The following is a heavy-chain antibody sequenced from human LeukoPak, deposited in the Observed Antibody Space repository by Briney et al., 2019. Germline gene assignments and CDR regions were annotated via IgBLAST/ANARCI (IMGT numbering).Heavy chain of an antibody. D-gene: IGHD1-26*01. V-gene: IGHV3-23*01. Sequence: GGSLRLSCAASGFTFSSYAMSWVRQAPGKGLEWVSAISGSGGSTYDADSVKGRFTISRDNSKNTLYLQMNSLRAEDTAVYYCAKGSENSGSYCIDYWGQGTLVTVSS. CDR1: GFTFSSYA. CDR2: ISGSGGST. CDR3: AKGSENSGSYCIDY. J-gene: IGHJ4*02.